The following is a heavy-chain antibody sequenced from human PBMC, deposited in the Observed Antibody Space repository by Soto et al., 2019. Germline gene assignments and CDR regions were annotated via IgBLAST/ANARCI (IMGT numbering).Heavy chain of an antibody. J-gene: IGHJ6*02. CDR2: IWYDGSNK. CDR3: AREYTVTTHYYYYGMDV. CDR1: VFTFSSYG. V-gene: IGHV3-33*01. D-gene: IGHD4-17*01. Sequence: PWWSLRLSCSASVFTFSSYGMHWFRQAPGKGLEWVAVIWYDGSNKYYADSVKGRFTISRDNSKNTLYLQMNSLRAEDTAVYYCAREYTVTTHYYYYGMDVWGQGTTVTVSS.